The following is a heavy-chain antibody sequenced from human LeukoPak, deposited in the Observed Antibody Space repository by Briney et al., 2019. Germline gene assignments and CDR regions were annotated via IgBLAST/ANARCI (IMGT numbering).Heavy chain of an antibody. Sequence: QPGGSLRLSCAASGFTFSSYATSWVRQAPGKGLEWVSGISGSGGSTYYADSVKGRFTISRDNAKNTLYLQMNSLRAEDTAVYYCAKDSGGGYFDWLFYAFDIWGQGTMVTVSS. D-gene: IGHD3-9*01. CDR1: GFTFSSYA. CDR3: AKDSGGGYFDWLFYAFDI. CDR2: ISGSGGST. J-gene: IGHJ3*02. V-gene: IGHV3-23*01.